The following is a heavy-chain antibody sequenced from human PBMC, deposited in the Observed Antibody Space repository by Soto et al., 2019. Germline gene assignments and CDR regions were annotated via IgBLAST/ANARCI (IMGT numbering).Heavy chain of an antibody. CDR2: IYYSGST. J-gene: IGHJ4*01. CDR3: ARSGLILFLVVPRLPPSSHVPLPTVSLVLALGSVTLSLTCTVSGGSISSYY. CDR1: GGSISSGGYY. D-gene: IGHD3-9*01. V-gene: IGHV4-31*03. Sequence: SETLSLTCTVSGGSISSGGYYWSWIRQHPGKGLEWIGYIYYSGSTYYNPSLKSRATISVDTSKNQFSLKLSSVTAADTAVYYCARSGLILFLVVPRLPPSSHVPLPTVSLVLALGSVTLSLTCTVSGGSISSYYW.